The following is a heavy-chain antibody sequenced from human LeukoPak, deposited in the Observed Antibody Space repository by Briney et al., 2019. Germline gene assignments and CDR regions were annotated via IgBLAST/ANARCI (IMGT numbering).Heavy chain of an antibody. D-gene: IGHD2-2*01. V-gene: IGHV1-2*02. CDR1: GYTFTDYY. Sequence: GASVKVSCKASGYTFTDYYRHWVRQAPGQGLEWMGWINPKSGGTDYAQKFQGRVTMTRDTSINTAYMELSGLRSDDTAVYYCTSDIAVVPTATQGLYWGQGTLVAVSS. CDR3: TSDIAVVPTATQGLY. CDR2: INPKSGGT. J-gene: IGHJ4*02.